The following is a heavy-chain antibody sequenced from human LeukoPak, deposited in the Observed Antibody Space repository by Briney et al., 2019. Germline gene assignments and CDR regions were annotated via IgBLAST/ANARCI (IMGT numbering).Heavy chain of an antibody. CDR3: ASGYSRDYFDY. CDR1: GGSISSYY. D-gene: IGHD5-18*01. CDR2: IYYSGST. V-gene: IGHV4-59*08. J-gene: IGHJ4*02. Sequence: PSETLSLTCTVSGGSISSYYWSWIRQPPGKGLGWIGYIYYSGSTNYNPSLKSRVTISVDTSKNQFSLKLSSVTAADTAVYYCASGYSRDYFDYWGQGTLVTVSS.